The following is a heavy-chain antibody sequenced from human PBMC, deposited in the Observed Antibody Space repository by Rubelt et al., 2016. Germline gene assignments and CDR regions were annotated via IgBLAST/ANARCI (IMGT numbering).Heavy chain of an antibody. J-gene: IGHJ6*02. Sequence: KGRFTISRDNAKNSLYLQMNSLRAEDTAVYYCARGRSASSSSAYYYYYGMDVWGQGTTVTVSS. D-gene: IGHD6-13*01. V-gene: IGHV3-48*01. CDR3: ARGRSASSSSAYYYYYGMDV.